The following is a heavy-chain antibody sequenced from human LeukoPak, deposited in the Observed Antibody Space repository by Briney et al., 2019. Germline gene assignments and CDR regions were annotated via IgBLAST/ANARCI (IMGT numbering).Heavy chain of an antibody. J-gene: IGHJ4*02. V-gene: IGHV1-2*02. CDR3: ARGRGRYSSSCFAY. D-gene: IGHD6-13*01. Sequence: GASVKVSCKASGYTFTGYYMYWVRQAPGQGLEWMGWINPNNGGTNYAQKFQGRVTVTRDTSISTAYMELSSLRSEDTAVYYCARGRGRYSSSCFAYWGQGTLVTVSS. CDR1: GYTFTGYY. CDR2: INPNNGGT.